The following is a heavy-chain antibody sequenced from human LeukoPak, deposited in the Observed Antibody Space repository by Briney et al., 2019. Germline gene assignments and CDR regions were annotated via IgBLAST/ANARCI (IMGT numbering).Heavy chain of an antibody. Sequence: GASRQISGEGAGSTFTNYWSNGGRPLPGKGLEGMGVIYPGDSDTRYNPSFQGQVTISADKSISTAYLQWSSLKTSDSAIYYCVRIPNTAPPPNWFDPWGQGTLVTVSS. D-gene: IGHD2-21*01. CDR1: GSTFTNYW. V-gene: IGHV5-51*01. CDR3: VRIPNTAPPPNWFDP. CDR2: IYPGDSDT. J-gene: IGHJ5*02.